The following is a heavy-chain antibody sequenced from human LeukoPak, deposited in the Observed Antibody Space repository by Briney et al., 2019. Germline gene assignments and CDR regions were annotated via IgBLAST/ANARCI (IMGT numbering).Heavy chain of an antibody. CDR1: GYTFTSYD. V-gene: IGHV1-8*01. J-gene: IGHJ4*02. D-gene: IGHD5-12*01. CDR3: ARGDIVATN. Sequence: GASVKVSCKASGYTFTSYDINWVRQATGQGLEWMGWMNPNSGNTGYAQKFQGRVTMTRNTSMSTAYMGLSSLRSEETAVYYCARGDIVATNWGQGTLVTVSS. CDR2: MNPNSGNT.